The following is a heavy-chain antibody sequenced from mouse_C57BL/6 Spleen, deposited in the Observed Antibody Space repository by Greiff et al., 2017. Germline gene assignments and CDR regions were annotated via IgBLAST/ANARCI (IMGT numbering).Heavy chain of an antibody. CDR2: ISSGSSTI. CDR3: GRRYGGGDFDY. J-gene: IGHJ2*01. CDR1: GFTFSDYG. Sequence: EVKLMESGGGLVKPGGSLKLSCAASGFTFSDYGMHWVRQAPEKGLEWVAYISSGSSTIYYADTVKGRFTISRDNAKNTLFLQMTRLRSEDTAMYYCGRRYGGGDFDYWGQGTTLTVSS. D-gene: IGHD1-2*01. V-gene: IGHV5-17*01.